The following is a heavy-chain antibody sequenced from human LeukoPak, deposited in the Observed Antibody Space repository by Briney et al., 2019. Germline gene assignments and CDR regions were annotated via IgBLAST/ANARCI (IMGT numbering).Heavy chain of an antibody. CDR1: GFTFDDYT. D-gene: IGHD6-6*01. CDR3: AKDLGYSSSSFAFDY. J-gene: IGHJ4*02. Sequence: PGGSLRLSCAASGFTFDDYTMHWVRQAPGKGLEWVSLISWDGGSTYYADSVKGRFTLSRDNSKNSLYLQMNSLRTEDTALYYCAKDLGYSSSSFAFDYWGQGTLVTVSS. CDR2: ISWDGGST. V-gene: IGHV3-43*01.